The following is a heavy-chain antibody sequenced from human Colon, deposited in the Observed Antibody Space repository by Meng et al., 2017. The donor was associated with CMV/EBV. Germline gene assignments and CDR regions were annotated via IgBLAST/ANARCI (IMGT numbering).Heavy chain of an antibody. V-gene: IGHV3-23*01. Sequence: GGSLRLSCAASGFTFSSYAMSWVRQAPGKGLEWVSAISGSGGSTYYADSVKGRFTISRDNSKNTLYLQMNSLRAEDTAVYYCAKDGYCSSTSCYKDFDYWGQGTLVTVSS. CDR2: ISGSGGST. CDR1: GFTFSSYA. CDR3: AKDGYCSSTSCYKDFDY. J-gene: IGHJ4*02. D-gene: IGHD2-2*02.